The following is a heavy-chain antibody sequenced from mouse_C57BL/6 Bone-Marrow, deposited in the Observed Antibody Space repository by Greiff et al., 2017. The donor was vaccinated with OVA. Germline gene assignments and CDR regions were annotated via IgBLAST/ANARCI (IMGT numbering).Heavy chain of an antibody. CDR3: ARTINYDYDGADYYAMDY. CDR2: INPNYGTT. V-gene: IGHV1-39*01. CDR1: GYSFTDYN. J-gene: IGHJ4*01. Sequence: VQLQQSGPELVKPGASVKISCKASGYSFTDYNMNWVKQSNGKSLEWIGVINPNYGTTSYNQKFKGKATLIVDQSSSTAYMQLNSLTSEDSAVYYCARTINYDYDGADYYAMDYWGQGTSGTVSS. D-gene: IGHD2-4*01.